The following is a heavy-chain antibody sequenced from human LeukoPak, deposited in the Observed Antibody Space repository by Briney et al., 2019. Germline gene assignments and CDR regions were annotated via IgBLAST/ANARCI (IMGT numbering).Heavy chain of an antibody. Sequence: PSETLSLTCAVYGGSFSGYYWSWIRQPPGKGLEWIGEINHSGSTNYNPSLKSRVTISVDTSKNQFSLKLSSVTAADTAVYYCARGPRITIFGVVINHFDYWGQGTLVTVSS. CDR3: ARGPRITIFGVVINHFDY. J-gene: IGHJ4*02. CDR2: INHSGST. D-gene: IGHD3-3*01. CDR1: GGSFSGYY. V-gene: IGHV4-34*01.